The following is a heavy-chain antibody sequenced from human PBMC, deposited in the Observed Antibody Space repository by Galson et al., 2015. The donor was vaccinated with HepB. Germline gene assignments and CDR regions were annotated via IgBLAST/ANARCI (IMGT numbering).Heavy chain of an antibody. CDR3: ARGGRLGELSYFDY. V-gene: IGHV1-18*01. CDR1: GYTFSSYS. CDR2: IDAYSRNT. J-gene: IGHJ4*02. D-gene: IGHD3-16*02. Sequence: SVKVSCKASGYTFSSYSITWVRQAPGQGLEWMGWIDAYSRNTNYARQLQGRVSMTTDTSTSTAYMELRSLRSDDTAVYYCARGGRLGELSYFDYWGQGTLVTVSS.